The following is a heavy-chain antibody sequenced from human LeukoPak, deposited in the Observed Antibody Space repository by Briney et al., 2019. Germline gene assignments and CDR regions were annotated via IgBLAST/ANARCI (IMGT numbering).Heavy chain of an antibody. Sequence: SETLSLTCTVSGGSISSYYWSWIRQPPGKGLEWIGYIYYSGSTNYNPSLKSRVTISVDTSKNQFSLKLSSVTAADTAVYYCARDGDDSSGYYYGVDYWGQGTLVTVSS. J-gene: IGHJ4*02. V-gene: IGHV4-59*12. D-gene: IGHD3-22*01. CDR1: GGSISSYY. CDR2: IYYSGST. CDR3: ARDGDDSSGYYYGVDY.